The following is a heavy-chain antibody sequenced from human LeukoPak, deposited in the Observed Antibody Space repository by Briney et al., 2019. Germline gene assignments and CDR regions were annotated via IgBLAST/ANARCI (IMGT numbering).Heavy chain of an antibody. V-gene: IGHV3-7*01. CDR2: IKQDGSEK. Sequence: GSLRLSCAASGFTFSSYWMSWVRQAPGKGLEWVANIKQDGSEKYYVDSVKGRFTISRDTSKNTLYLQMDSLRAEDTAVYYCARDFWSGYFDYWGQGTLVTVSS. CDR3: ARDFWSGYFDY. D-gene: IGHD3-3*01. J-gene: IGHJ4*02. CDR1: GFTFSSYW.